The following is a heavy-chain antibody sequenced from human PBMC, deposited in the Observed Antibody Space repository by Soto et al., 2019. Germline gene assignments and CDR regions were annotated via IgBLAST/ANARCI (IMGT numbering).Heavy chain of an antibody. CDR2: ISYDGSNK. CDR3: AKDLGMYSGRRSPLPQH. J-gene: IGHJ1*01. D-gene: IGHD1-26*01. V-gene: IGHV3-30*18. CDR1: GFTFSSYG. Sequence: RGSLRLSCAASGFTFSSYGMHWVRQAPGKGLEWVAVISYDGSNKYYADSVKGRFTISRDNSKNTLYLQMNSLRAEDTAVYYCAKDLGMYSGRRSPLPQHWGQGTLVTVSS.